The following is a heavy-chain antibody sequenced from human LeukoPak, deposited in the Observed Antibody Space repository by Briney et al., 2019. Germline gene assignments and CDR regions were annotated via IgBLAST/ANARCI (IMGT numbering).Heavy chain of an antibody. V-gene: IGHV4-34*01. CDR3: ARGLKQRVYAIHGAFDI. D-gene: IGHD2-8*01. Sequence: SETLSLTCAVYGGSFSGYYWSWIRQPPGKGLEWIGEINHSGSTNYNPSLKSRVTISVDTSKNQFSLKLSSVTAADTAVYYCARGLKQRVYAIHGAFDIWGQGTMVTVSS. J-gene: IGHJ3*02. CDR2: INHSGST. CDR1: GGSFSGYY.